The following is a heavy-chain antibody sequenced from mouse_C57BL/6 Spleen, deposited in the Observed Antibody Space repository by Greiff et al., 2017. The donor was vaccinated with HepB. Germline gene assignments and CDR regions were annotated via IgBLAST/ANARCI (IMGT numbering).Heavy chain of an antibody. CDR2: IDPSDSYT. Sequence: QVQLKQPGAELVKPGASVKLSCKASGYTFTSYWMQWVKQRPGQGLEWIGEIDPSDSYTNYNQKFKGKATLTVDTSSSTAYMQLSSLTSEDSAVYFCAPDYDEGYYAMDYWGQGTSVTVSS. CDR3: APDYDEGYYAMDY. V-gene: IGHV1-50*01. D-gene: IGHD2-4*01. J-gene: IGHJ4*01. CDR1: GYTFTSYW.